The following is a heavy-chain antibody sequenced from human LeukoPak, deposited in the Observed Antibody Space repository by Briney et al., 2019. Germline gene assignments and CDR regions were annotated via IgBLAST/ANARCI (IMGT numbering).Heavy chain of an antibody. CDR1: GFIFGDYY. J-gene: IGHJ5*02. CDR2: ISRIGNTK. CDR3: AKGRPDILGSWFDP. V-gene: IGHV3-11*01. D-gene: IGHD3-9*01. Sequence: GGSLRLSCTASGFIFGDYYMAWVRQAPGKGLEWISYISRIGNTKYDAGSVKGRFTISRDNAKNSLYLQMNSLRAEDTALYYCAKGRPDILGSWFDPWGQGTLVTVSS.